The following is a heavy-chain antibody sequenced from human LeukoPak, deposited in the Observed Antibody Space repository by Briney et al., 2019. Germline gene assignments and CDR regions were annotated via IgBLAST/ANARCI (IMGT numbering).Heavy chain of an antibody. CDR3: ARGSRSSGYKDYFDY. CDR1: GGSFSGYY. Sequence: SETLSLTCAVYGGSFSGYYWSWIRQPPGKGLEWIGEINHSGSTNYNPSLKSRVTISVDTSKNQFSLKLSSVTAADTAVYYCARGSRSSGYKDYFDYWGQGTLVTVSS. CDR2: INHSGST. D-gene: IGHD3-22*01. J-gene: IGHJ4*02. V-gene: IGHV4-34*01.